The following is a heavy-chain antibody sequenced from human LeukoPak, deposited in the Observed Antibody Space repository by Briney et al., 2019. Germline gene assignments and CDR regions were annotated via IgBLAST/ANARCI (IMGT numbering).Heavy chain of an antibody. CDR2: INADGGFT. CDR1: GFTFSTHW. Sequence: GGSLRLSCAASGFTFSTHWVHWVRQAPRKGLVWVSRINADGGFTSYADSVKGRFTISRDNTENTLYLQMNSLTAEDTAVYYCARDPGISGVDYWGLGTLVTVSS. J-gene: IGHJ4*02. D-gene: IGHD2-15*01. V-gene: IGHV3-74*01. CDR3: ARDPGISGVDY.